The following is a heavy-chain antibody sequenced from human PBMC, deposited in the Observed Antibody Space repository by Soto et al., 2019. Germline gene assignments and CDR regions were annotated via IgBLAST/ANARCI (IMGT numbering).Heavy chain of an antibody. D-gene: IGHD3-3*02. Sequence: QVQLVESGGGVVQPGRSLRLSCAAYGFDFRSYGMHWVRQAPGKGLEWVAVISYDGSNQYYAESVRGRFIISRDNFRNTVVVQLNSERVEDAAGYCCAKHRNAVLAEVSWQDHWGQGTLVTVSS. CDR1: GFDFRSYG. V-gene: IGHV3-30*18. J-gene: IGHJ4*02. CDR2: ISYDGSNQ. CDR3: AKHRNAVLAEVSWQDH.